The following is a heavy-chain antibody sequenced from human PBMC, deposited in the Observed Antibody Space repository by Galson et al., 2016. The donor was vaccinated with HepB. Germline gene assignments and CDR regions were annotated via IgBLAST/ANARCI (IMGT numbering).Heavy chain of an antibody. CDR1: GGSMSRYY. J-gene: IGHJ6*02. CDR3: ARHILVVPAATYYYYYGMDL. V-gene: IGHV4-59*01. D-gene: IGHD2-2*01. CDR2: IYYSGST. Sequence: LSLTCTVSGGSMSRYYWRWIRQPPGKGLEWIGYIYYSGSTNYNPSLKSRVTISIDTSKNQFSLKLSSATAADTAVYYCARHILVVPAATYYYYYGMDLWGQGTTVTVSS.